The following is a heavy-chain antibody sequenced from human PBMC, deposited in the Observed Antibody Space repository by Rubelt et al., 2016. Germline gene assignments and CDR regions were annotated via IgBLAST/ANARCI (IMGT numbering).Heavy chain of an antibody. CDR2: ISAYNGNT. D-gene: IGHD6-19*01. V-gene: IGHV1-18*01. J-gene: IGHJ4*02. CDR3: ARCRRAGGAVAGTRDY. CDR1: GYTFTSYG. Sequence: QVQLVQSGAEVKKPGASVKVSCKASGYTFTSYGISWVRQAPGQGLEWMGWISAYNGNTNYAQKLQGRVPRTTDTATSTAYMELRSLRSDDTAVYYCARCRRAGGAVAGTRDYWGQGTLVTVSS.